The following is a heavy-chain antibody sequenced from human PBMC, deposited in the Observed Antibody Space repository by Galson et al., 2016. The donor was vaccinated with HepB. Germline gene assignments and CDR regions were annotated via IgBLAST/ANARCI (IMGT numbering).Heavy chain of an antibody. CDR2: ISGRGSST. V-gene: IGHV3-23*01. D-gene: IGHD6-19*01. CDR1: GFTFSSYA. CDR3: ARERPDIAVAAFDY. J-gene: IGHJ4*02. Sequence: SLRLSCAGSGFTFSSYAMSWVRQAPGKGLEWVSVISGRGSSTYYADSVKGRFTISRDNSKNTLYLQMNSLRAEDTAVYYCARERPDIAVAAFDYWGQGTLVTVS.